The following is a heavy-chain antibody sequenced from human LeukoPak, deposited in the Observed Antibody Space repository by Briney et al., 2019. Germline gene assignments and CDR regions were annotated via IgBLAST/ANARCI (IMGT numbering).Heavy chain of an antibody. CDR1: GVSISSYY. CDR3: ARVRYYYGSGSYYTPYYYYGMDV. D-gene: IGHD3-10*01. V-gene: IGHV4-59*01. Sequence: NASETLSLTCTVSGVSISSYYWSWIRQPPGKGLEWIGYIYYSGSTNYNPSLKSRVTISVDTSKNQFSLKLSSVTAADTAVYYCARVRYYYGSGSYYTPYYYYGMDVWGQGTTVTVSS. CDR2: IYYSGST. J-gene: IGHJ6*02.